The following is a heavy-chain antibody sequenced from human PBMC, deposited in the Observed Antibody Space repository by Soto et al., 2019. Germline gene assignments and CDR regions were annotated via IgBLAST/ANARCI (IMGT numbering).Heavy chain of an antibody. CDR2: ISSTTNYI. V-gene: IGHV3-21*06. CDR3: ARESEDLTSNFDY. J-gene: IGHJ4*02. CDR1: GFTFTRYS. Sequence: VGSLRLSCAASGFTFTRYSMNWVRQAPGKGLEWVSSISSTTNYIYYGDSMKGRFTISRDNAKNSLYLEMNSLRAEDTAVYYCARESEDLTSNFDYWGQGTLVTVST.